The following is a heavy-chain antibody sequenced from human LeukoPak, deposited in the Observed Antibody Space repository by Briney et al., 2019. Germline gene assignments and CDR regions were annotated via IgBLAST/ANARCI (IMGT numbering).Heavy chain of an antibody. CDR3: ARDEAPLGYCSGGSCSVGDY. V-gene: IGHV3-33*01. CDR1: GFTFSSYG. D-gene: IGHD2-15*01. J-gene: IGHJ4*02. CDR2: IWYDGSNK. Sequence: HPGGSLRLSCAASGFTFSSYGMHWVRQAPGKGLEWVAVIWYDGSNKYYADSVKGRFTISRDNSKNTLYLQMNSLRAEDTAVYYCARDEAPLGYCSGGSCSVGDYWGQGTLVTVSS.